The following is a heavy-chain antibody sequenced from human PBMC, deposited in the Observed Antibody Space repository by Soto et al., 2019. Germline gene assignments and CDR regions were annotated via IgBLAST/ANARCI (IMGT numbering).Heavy chain of an antibody. CDR2: IKSKTDGGTT. CDR1: GFTFSNAW. Sequence: GGSLRLSCAASGFTFSNAWMSWVRQAPGKGLEWVGRIKSKTDGGTTDYAAPVKGRFTISRDDSKNTLYLQMNSLKTEDTAVYYCTTSGQQLDPHYYNGMDVWGQGTTVTVS. J-gene: IGHJ6*02. V-gene: IGHV3-15*01. D-gene: IGHD6-13*01. CDR3: TTSGQQLDPHYYNGMDV.